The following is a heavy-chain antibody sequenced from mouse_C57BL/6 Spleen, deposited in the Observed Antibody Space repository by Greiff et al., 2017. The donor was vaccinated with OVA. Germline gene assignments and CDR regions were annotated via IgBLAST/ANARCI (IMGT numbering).Heavy chain of an antibody. V-gene: IGHV1-69*01. CDR2: IDPSDSYT. Sequence: QVQLKQSGAELVMPGASVKLSCKASGYTFTSYWMHWVKQRPGQGLEWIGEIDPSDSYTNYNQKFKGKSTLTVDKSSSTAYMQLSSLTSEDSAVYYCARGYYGSSTSFDYWGQGTTLTVSS. D-gene: IGHD1-1*01. CDR3: ARGYYGSSTSFDY. J-gene: IGHJ2*01. CDR1: GYTFTSYW.